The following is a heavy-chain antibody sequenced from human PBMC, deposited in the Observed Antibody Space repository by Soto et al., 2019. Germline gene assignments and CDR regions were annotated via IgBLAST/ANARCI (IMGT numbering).Heavy chain of an antibody. CDR1: GYTFTGYY. Sequence: QVQLVQSGAAMKKPGASVKVSCKASGYTFTGYYVHWVRQAPGQGLEWMGWINPNSGGTKSAQKFQGRVTMTRDTSINTAYMELSRLRSDDTAVYYCARRKGDYYDSSGYHYYFDYWGQGTLVTVSS. V-gene: IGHV1-2*02. J-gene: IGHJ4*02. CDR3: ARRKGDYYDSSGYHYYFDY. D-gene: IGHD3-22*01. CDR2: INPNSGGT.